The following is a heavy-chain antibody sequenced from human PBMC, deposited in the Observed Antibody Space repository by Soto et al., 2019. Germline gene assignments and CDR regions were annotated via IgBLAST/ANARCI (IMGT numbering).Heavy chain of an antibody. CDR2: IYSGGST. J-gene: IGHJ6*02. CDR3: ARDPYATGDGMDD. CDR1: WFTVSSNY. D-gene: IGHD3-16*01. Sequence: GGSLRLSCAASWFTVSSNYMSWVRQAPGKGLKWVSVIYSGGSTYYADSVRGRFTISRDNSKNTLYLQMKSLRAEDTAVYYCARDPYATGDGMDDWGQGTKVTVSS. V-gene: IGHV3-53*01.